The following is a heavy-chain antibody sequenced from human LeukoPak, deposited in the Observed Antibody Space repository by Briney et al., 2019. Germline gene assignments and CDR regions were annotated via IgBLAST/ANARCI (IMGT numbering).Heavy chain of an antibody. V-gene: IGHV4-34*01. CDR2: INHSGSP. D-gene: IGHD3-22*01. J-gene: IGHJ3*01. CDR3: ARGPPILHFYDRVDAFDL. CDR1: GGSFSAYY. Sequence: RTSETLSLTCAVYGGSFSAYYWSWIRQPPGKGLEWIGEINHSGSPNYNPSLKSRVNIPVDTSKNQFSLKLSSVAAADTAVYFCARGPPILHFYDRVDAFDLWGQGTMVTVSA.